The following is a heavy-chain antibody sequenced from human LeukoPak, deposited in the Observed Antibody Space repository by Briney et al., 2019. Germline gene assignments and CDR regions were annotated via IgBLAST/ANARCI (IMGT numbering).Heavy chain of an antibody. CDR2: INHSGST. Sequence: SETLSLTCAVYGGSFSGYYWSWTRQPPGKGLEWIGEINHSGSTNYNPSLKSRVTISVDTSKNQFSLKLSSVTAADTAVYSCARGVVVTAIHHYYYGMDVWGKGTTVTVSS. V-gene: IGHV4-34*01. J-gene: IGHJ6*04. CDR1: GGSFSGYY. D-gene: IGHD2-21*02. CDR3: ARGVVVTAIHHYYYGMDV.